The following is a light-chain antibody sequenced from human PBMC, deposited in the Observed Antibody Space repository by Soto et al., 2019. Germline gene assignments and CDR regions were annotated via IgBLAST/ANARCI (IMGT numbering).Light chain of an antibody. CDR2: EFV. Sequence: QSVLTPPPSASGSPGQPVTLSCTGSKSDICIYDFVSWYQHRPGKAPRLIIYEFVQRPSGVPDRFSGSKXENTASLTVSGLQAADEADYSCKSFAGSNTHVFGGGTNVTVL. CDR3: KSFAGSNTHV. CDR1: KSDICIYDF. J-gene: IGLJ1*01. V-gene: IGLV2-8*01.